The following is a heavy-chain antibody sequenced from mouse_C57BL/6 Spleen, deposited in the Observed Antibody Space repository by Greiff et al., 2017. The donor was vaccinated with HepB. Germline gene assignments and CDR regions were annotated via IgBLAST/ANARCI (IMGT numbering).Heavy chain of an antibody. CDR3: ARRHRDYAMDY. CDR1: GYTFTSYW. J-gene: IGHJ4*01. CDR2: IDPSDSYT. Sequence: QVQLQQSGAELVKPGASVKLSCKASGYTFTSYWMQWVKQRPGQGLEWIGEIDPSDSYTNYNQKFKGKATLTVDTSSSTAYMQLSSLTSEDSAVYYCARRHRDYAMDYWGQGTSVTVSS. D-gene: IGHD3-2*01. V-gene: IGHV1-50*01.